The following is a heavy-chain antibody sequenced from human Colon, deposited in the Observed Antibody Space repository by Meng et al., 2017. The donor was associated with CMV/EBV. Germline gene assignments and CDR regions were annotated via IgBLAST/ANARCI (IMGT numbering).Heavy chain of an antibody. CDR1: GFTFSNHA. CDR3: GKQLAAAGLCIDY. D-gene: IGHD6-13*01. V-gene: IGHV3-23*03. Sequence: GESLKISCTGSGFTFSNHAMSWVRQAPGKGLEWVSVIYSGGSTTSYADSVKGRFTISRDNSRNMVYLQMNSLRAEDTAVYYCGKQLAAAGLCIDYWGQGTLVTVSS. CDR2: IYSGGSTT. J-gene: IGHJ4*02.